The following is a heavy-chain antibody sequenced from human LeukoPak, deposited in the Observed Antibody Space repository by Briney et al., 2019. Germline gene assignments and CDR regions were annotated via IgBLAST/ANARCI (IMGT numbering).Heavy chain of an antibody. CDR2: INPNSGGT. D-gene: IGHD3-22*01. J-gene: IGHJ5*02. CDR3: ARVWYYDSSGYYPP. V-gene: IGHV1-2*02. CDR1: GYTFTGYY. Sequence: ASVKVSCKASGYTFTGYYMHWVRQAPGQGLEWMGWINPNSGGTNYAQKFQGRVTMTRDTSISTAYMELSRLRSDDTAVYYCARVWYYDSSGYYPPWGQGTLVTVSS.